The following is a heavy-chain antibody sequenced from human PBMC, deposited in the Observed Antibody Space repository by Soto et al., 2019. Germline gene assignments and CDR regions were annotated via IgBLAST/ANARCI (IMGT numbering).Heavy chain of an antibody. D-gene: IGHD6-13*01. CDR1: GGSISSSSYY. CDR2: IYYSGST. Sequence: SETLSLTCTVSGGSISSSSYYWGWIRQPPGKGLEWIGSIYYSGSTYYNPSLKSRVTISVDTSKNQFSLKLSSVTAADTAVYYCARHVKIQYSSPEYYFDYWGQGTLVTVSS. CDR3: ARHVKIQYSSPEYYFDY. V-gene: IGHV4-39*01. J-gene: IGHJ4*02.